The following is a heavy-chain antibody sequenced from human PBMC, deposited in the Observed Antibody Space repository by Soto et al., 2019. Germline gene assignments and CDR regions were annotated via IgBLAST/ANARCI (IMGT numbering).Heavy chain of an antibody. CDR3: TAEYRIRDAFDI. CDR2: ISGSGGST. J-gene: IGHJ3*02. D-gene: IGHD6-6*01. CDR1: GFTFSSYA. Sequence: EVQLLESGGGLVQPGGSLRLSCAASGFTFSSYAMSWVRQAPGKGLEWVSAISGSGGSTYYADSVKGRFTISRDNSKNTLYLQMNSLRAEDTAVYYCTAEYRIRDAFDIWGQGTMVTVSS. V-gene: IGHV3-23*01.